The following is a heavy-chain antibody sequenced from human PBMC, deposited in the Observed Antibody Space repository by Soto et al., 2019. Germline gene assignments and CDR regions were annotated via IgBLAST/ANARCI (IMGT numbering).Heavy chain of an antibody. CDR3: ARGPEPKYCSSTSCYFSYAFDI. CDR1: GYTFTSYG. V-gene: IGHV1-18*01. D-gene: IGHD2-2*01. Sequence: ASAKVSCKASGYTFTSYGISWVRQAPGQGLEWMGWISAYNGNTNYAQKLQGRVTMTTDTSTSTAYMELRSLRSDDTAVYYCARGPEPKYCSSTSCYFSYAFDIWGQGTMVTVSS. CDR2: ISAYNGNT. J-gene: IGHJ3*02.